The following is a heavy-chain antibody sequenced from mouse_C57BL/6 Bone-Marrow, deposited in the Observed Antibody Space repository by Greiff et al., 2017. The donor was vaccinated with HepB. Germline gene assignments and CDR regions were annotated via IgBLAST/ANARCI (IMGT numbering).Heavy chain of an antibody. V-gene: IGHV1-74*01. D-gene: IGHD1-1*01. Sequence: VQLQQPGAELVKPGASVKVSCKASGYTFTSYWMHWVKQRPGQGLEWIGRIHPYDSDNNYNHKFKGKVTLTVDKSSSTAYMQLSSLSSEDSAVYYCAISTVVPQAMDYWGQGTSVTVSS. CDR3: AISTVVPQAMDY. J-gene: IGHJ4*01. CDR2: IHPYDSDN. CDR1: GYTFTSYW.